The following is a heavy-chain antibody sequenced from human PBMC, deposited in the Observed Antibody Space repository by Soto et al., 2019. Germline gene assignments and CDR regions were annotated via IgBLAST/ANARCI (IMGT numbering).Heavy chain of an antibody. Sequence: QVQLQQWGAGLLKPSETLSLTCAVSGGSFSGYYWSWIRQPPGKGLEWIGEINHSGSTNYNPSLRGRVAISVDTPKDQFPLKLTSVAAADTAVYYCARGGEWSPRTVMVRKGSDYFQHWGQGTLVTVSS. CDR1: GGSFSGYY. D-gene: IGHD5-18*01. CDR3: ARGGEWSPRTVMVRKGSDYFQH. CDR2: INHSGST. V-gene: IGHV4-34*01. J-gene: IGHJ1*01.